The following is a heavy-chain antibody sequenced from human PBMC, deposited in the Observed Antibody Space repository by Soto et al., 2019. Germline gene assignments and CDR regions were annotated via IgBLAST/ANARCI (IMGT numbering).Heavy chain of an antibody. CDR3: AKERGYGSGSYSYYFDF. V-gene: IGHV3-30-3*01. Sequence: QVQLVESGGGVVQPGRSLRLSCGASGVTFSNDAMHWPRQAPGKGLEWVALISYDGNKKYYADSVKGRFTISRDNSKSPLYLQMNSLGAEDAAVYYCAKERGYGSGSYSYYFDFWGQGTQVTVSS. CDR2: ISYDGNKK. D-gene: IGHD3-10*01. CDR1: GVTFSNDA. J-gene: IGHJ4*02.